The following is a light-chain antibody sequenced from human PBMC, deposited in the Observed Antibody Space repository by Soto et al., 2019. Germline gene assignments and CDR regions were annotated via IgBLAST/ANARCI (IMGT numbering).Light chain of an antibody. Sequence: ENWLTQSPGTLSLSPGERATLSCRASQSVGSNYLAWYQQKPGQAPRLLIYGASSRATGIPDRFSGSGSGTDFTLTISRLEPEDFAMYYCQQYAYSPLTLGAGTKVDIK. V-gene: IGKV3-20*01. J-gene: IGKJ4*01. CDR3: QQYAYSPLT. CDR2: GAS. CDR1: QSVGSNY.